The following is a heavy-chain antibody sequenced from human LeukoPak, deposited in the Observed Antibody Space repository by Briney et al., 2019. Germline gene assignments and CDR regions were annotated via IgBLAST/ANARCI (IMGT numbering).Heavy chain of an antibody. CDR1: GFTTTSYA. CDR3: ASPPNRFCSSTSCRQGFDY. Sequence: PGGPLSLSCVTAGFTTTSYALRWLRQAPGGGGEWVFSISGCGGSPCHADSVNGRFTISKDNSKNTVYLQMNSLRVEDTDVYYCASPPNRFCSSTSCRQGFDYWGQGTLVTVS. CDR2: ISGCGGSP. V-gene: IGHV3-23*01. D-gene: IGHD2-2*01. J-gene: IGHJ4*02.